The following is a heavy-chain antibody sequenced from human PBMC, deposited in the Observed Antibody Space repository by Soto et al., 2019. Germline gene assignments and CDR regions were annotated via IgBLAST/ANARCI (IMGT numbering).Heavy chain of an antibody. D-gene: IGHD3-10*01. CDR2: MNPNSGNT. CDR1: GYTFTSYD. V-gene: IGHV1-8*01. Sequence: QVQLVQSGAEVKKPGASVKVSCKASGYTFTSYDINWVRQATGQGREWMGWMNPNSGNTGYAQKFQGRVTMTRNTSISTAYMELRSLRSEDTAVYYCARGEYYGSGTAPPIDYWGQGTLVTVSS. J-gene: IGHJ4*02. CDR3: ARGEYYGSGTAPPIDY.